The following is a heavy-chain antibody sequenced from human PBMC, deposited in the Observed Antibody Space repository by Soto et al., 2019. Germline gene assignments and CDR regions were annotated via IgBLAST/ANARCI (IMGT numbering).Heavy chain of an antibody. J-gene: IGHJ2*01. Sequence: SETLSLTCTVSGGSISSYYWSWIRQPPGKGLEWIGYIYYSGSTNYNPSLKSRVTISVDTSKNQFSLKLSSVTAADTAVYYCARYSSEYSGYSQYWYFDLWGRGTLVTVSS. D-gene: IGHD5-12*01. CDR1: GGSISSYY. V-gene: IGHV4-59*08. CDR2: IYYSGST. CDR3: ARYSSEYSGYSQYWYFDL.